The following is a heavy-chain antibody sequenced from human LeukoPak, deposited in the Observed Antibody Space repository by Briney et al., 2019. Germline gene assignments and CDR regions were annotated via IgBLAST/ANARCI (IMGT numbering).Heavy chain of an antibody. D-gene: IGHD2-15*01. CDR2: INPSGGST. CDR1: GYTFTYYY. V-gene: IGHV1-46*01. Sequence: ASVKVSCKASGYTFTYYYIHWVRQAPGQGLEWMGIINPSGGSTSYAQKFQGRVTMTRDTSTSTVYMELSRLRSEDTAVYYCAREVAAPYRFDDWGQGTLVTVSS. J-gene: IGHJ4*02. CDR3: AREVAAPYRFDD.